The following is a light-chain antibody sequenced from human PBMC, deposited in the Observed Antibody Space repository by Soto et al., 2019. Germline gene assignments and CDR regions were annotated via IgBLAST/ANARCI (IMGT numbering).Light chain of an antibody. CDR2: KAS. Sequence: DIEMTQSPASLSVSVGDRVTITCRASQSMSSNLHWYQQKPGQAPKLLIYKASTLESGVPTRFRGTASGTEFTLTISSLQADDYASYYCQEHGSLPLTFGEGTKVDIK. CDR1: QSMSSN. J-gene: IGKJ4*01. V-gene: IGKV1-5*03. CDR3: QEHGSLPLT.